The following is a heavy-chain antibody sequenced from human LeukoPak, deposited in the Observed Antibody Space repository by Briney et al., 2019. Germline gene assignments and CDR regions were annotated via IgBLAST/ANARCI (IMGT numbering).Heavy chain of an antibody. V-gene: IGHV4-34*01. J-gene: IGHJ4*02. CDR2: INHSGNT. D-gene: IGHD3-22*01. Sequence: PSETLSLTCAVYGGSFSGYYWSWIRQPPGKGLEWIGEINHSGNTNYNPSLKSRVTISVDTSKNQFSLKLSSVTAADTAVYYCARAHSSGYYYNDYWGQGTLVTVSS. CDR3: ARAHSSGYYYNDY. CDR1: GGSFSGYY.